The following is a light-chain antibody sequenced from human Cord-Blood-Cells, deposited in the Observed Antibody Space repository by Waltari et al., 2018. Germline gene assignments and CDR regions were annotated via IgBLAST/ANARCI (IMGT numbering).Light chain of an antibody. V-gene: IGLV2-14*01. CDR2: DVS. CDR3: SSYTSSSTLV. CDR1: SSDVGGYNL. Sequence: QSALTQPASVSGSPGQSLTISCTGTSSDVGGYNLVSWYQQHPGKAPKLMLYDVSTRPCDVLNRFAASKSGKAAGLTISGLQAEDEADYYCSSYTSSSTLVFGTGTKVTVL. J-gene: IGLJ1*01.